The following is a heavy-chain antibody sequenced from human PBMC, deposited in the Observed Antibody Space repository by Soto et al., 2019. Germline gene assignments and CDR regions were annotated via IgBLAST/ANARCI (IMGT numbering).Heavy chain of an antibody. CDR3: ARGTGVPNVVVVPAAIGSYYYMDV. J-gene: IGHJ6*03. CDR2: IYYSGST. D-gene: IGHD2-2*02. Sequence: SSETLSLTCTVSGGSISSGGYYWSWIRQHPGKGLEWIGYIYYSGSTNYNPSLKSRVTISVDTSKNQFSLKLSSVTAADTAVYYCARGTGVPNVVVVPAAIGSYYYMDVWGKGTTVTVSS. CDR1: GGSISSGGYY. V-gene: IGHV4-31*03.